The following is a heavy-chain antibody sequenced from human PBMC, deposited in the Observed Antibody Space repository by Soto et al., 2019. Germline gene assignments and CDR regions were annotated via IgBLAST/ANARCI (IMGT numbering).Heavy chain of an antibody. V-gene: IGHV4-31*03. CDR2: IYNSGTT. J-gene: IGHJ5*02. CDR1: GGSITRGGYS. CDR3: ARDPAP. Sequence: QVQLQESGPGLVKPSETLSLTCTVSGGSITRGGYSWSWIRQHPGKGLERIGYIYNSGTTYYNPSLKSRVTISVDTSKNQFSLKLTSVTAADTAVYYCARDPAPWGQGTLVTVSS.